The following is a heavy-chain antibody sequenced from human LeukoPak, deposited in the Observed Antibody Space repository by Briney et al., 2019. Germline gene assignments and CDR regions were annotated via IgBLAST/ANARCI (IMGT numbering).Heavy chain of an antibody. Sequence: GGSLRLSCSASGFIFNNYGLMWVRQAPGKGLEWVSAISNDGGGTTYADFVKGRFTISRDNSKNTLSLQMNSLRPEDTALYYCAEGNSGYFADLWGQGTVVTVSS. D-gene: IGHD3-22*01. J-gene: IGHJ5*02. CDR3: AEGNSGYFADL. CDR2: ISNDGGGT. V-gene: IGHV3-23*01. CDR1: GFIFNNYG.